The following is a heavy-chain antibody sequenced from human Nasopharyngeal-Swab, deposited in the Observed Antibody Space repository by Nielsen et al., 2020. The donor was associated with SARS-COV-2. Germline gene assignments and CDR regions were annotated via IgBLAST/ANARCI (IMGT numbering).Heavy chain of an antibody. Sequence: SETLSLTCTVSGGSISPYYWGWIRQPPGKGLEWIGYIYYSGSTNYNPSLKSRVTISVDTSKNQFSLKLSSVTAADTAVYYCASGGGEGPYYYYYGMDVWGQGTTVTVSS. CDR3: ASGGGEGPYYYYYGMDV. CDR2: IYYSGST. CDR1: GGSISPYY. J-gene: IGHJ6*02. D-gene: IGHD2-21*01. V-gene: IGHV4-59*08.